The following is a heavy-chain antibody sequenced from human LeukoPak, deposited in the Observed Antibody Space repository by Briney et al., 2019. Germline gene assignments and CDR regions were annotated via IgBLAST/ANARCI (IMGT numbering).Heavy chain of an antibody. CDR2: ISSSSTTI. J-gene: IGHJ4*02. V-gene: IGHV3-11*01. CDR1: GFTFSGSY. D-gene: IGHD3-3*01. Sequence: GGSLRPSCAASGFTFSGSYMSWIRQAPGKGLEWLSYISSSSTTIFYADSVKGRFTISRDNSKNTLYLQMNSLRAEDTAVYYCAKLPLFDFWSAHSDYWGQGTLVTVSS. CDR3: AKLPLFDFWSAHSDY.